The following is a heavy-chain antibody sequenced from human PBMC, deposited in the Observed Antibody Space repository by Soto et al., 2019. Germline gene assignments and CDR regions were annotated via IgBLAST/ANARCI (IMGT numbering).Heavy chain of an antibody. Sequence: EVQLVESGGGLVQPGGPLRLSCAASGFTFNTYSMNWVRQAPGKGLEWLSYISSSSSSIYYADSVKGRFTISRDNAKNSLYLQMNSLRAEDTAKYYCARVMSISWYFDLCCRGTLVTVSS. J-gene: IGHJ2*01. CDR1: GFTFNTYS. CDR2: ISSSSSSI. V-gene: IGHV3-48*01. D-gene: IGHD5-12*01. CDR3: ARVMSISWYFDL.